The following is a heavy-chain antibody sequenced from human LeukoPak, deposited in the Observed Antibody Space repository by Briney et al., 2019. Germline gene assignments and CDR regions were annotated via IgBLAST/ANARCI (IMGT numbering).Heavy chain of an antibody. CDR3: ARRLQPTFYDSSGLIDY. D-gene: IGHD3-22*01. CDR1: GFTFSSYA. CDR2: IYYSGST. J-gene: IGHJ4*02. V-gene: IGHV4-39*01. Sequence: GSLRLSCAASGFTFSSYAMSWIRQPPGKGLEWIGSIYYSGSTYYNPSLKSRVTISVDTSKNQFSLKLSSVTAADTAVYYCARRLQPTFYDSSGLIDYWGQGTLVTVSS.